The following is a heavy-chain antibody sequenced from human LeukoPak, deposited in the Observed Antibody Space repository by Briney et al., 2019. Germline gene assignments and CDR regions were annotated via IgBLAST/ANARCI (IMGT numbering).Heavy chain of an antibody. D-gene: IGHD6-6*01. CDR2: IYSSGST. CDR3: ARVSGAARPPYYYYMDV. V-gene: IGHV4-4*07. CDR1: GGSISSYY. J-gene: IGHJ6*03. Sequence: SETLSLTCTVSGGSISSYYWSWIRQPAGKGLEWIGRIYSSGSTNYNPSLKSRVAMSVDTSKNQFSLKPSSVTAADTAVYYCARVSGAARPPYYYYMDVWGKGTTVPVSS.